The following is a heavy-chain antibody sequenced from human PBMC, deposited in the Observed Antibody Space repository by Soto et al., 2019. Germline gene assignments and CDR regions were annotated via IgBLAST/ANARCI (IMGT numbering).Heavy chain of an antibody. Sequence: GSSSGFGGSWIRQQQGKGLEWIGYIYYSGSTNYNPSLKSRVTISVDTSKNQFSLKLSSATAADTAVYYCAREDPYDFWSGTGLRHPGMDVWGQRTTVTVSS. J-gene: IGHJ6*02. D-gene: IGHD3-3*01. CDR2: IYYSGST. CDR1: GSSSGFG. V-gene: IGHV4-59*01. CDR3: AREDPYDFWSGTGLRHPGMDV.